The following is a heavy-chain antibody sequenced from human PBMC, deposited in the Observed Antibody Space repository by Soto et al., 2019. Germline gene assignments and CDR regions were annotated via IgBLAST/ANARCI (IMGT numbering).Heavy chain of an antibody. D-gene: IGHD3-3*01. Sequence: ASVKVSCKASGYTFTSYGISWVRQAPGQGLEWMGWISAYNGNTNYAQKLQGRVTMTTDTSTSTAYMELRSLRSDDTAVYYCARDASVLRFLEWLLPLDYWGQGTLVTVSS. CDR2: ISAYNGNT. CDR3: ARDASVLRFLEWLLPLDY. J-gene: IGHJ4*02. V-gene: IGHV1-18*01. CDR1: GYTFTSYG.